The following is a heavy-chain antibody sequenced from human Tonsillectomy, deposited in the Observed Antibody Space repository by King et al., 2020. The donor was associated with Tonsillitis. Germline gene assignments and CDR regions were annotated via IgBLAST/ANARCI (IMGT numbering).Heavy chain of an antibody. J-gene: IGHJ4*02. CDR3: TKDDVPVSPGY. Sequence: VQLVESGGGLVQPGGSLRLSCAFSGPSFNKYGMHWVRQAPGKGLEWVSGIILDNPRIDYAESVKGRFTISRDNAKNCLYLQMNSLRAEDSAFYYCTKDDVPVSPGYWGQGTLVTVSS. CDR2: IILDNPRI. V-gene: IGHV3-9*01. CDR1: GPSFNKYG. D-gene: IGHD2-8*01.